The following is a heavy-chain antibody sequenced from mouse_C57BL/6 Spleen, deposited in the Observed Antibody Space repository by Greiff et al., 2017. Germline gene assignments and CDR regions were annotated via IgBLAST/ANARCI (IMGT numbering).Heavy chain of an antibody. CDR1: GFTFSSYA. J-gene: IGHJ3*01. D-gene: IGHD2-5*01. V-gene: IGHV5-9-1*02. Sequence: EVKVVESGEGLVKPGGSLKLSCAASGFTFSSYAMSWVRQTPEKRLEWVAYISSGGDYISYADTVKGRFTISRDNARNTLYLQMSSLKSEDTAMYYCTREAHYSNYVTPFAYWGQGTLVTVSA. CDR2: ISSGGDYI. CDR3: TREAHYSNYVTPFAY.